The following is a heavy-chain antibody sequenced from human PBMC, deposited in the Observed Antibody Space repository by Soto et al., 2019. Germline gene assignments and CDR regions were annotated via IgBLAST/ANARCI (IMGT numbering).Heavy chain of an antibody. CDR2: ISYDGSNK. CDR1: GFTFSSYG. Sequence: QVQLVESGGGVVQPGRSLRLSCAASGFTFSSYGMHWVRQAPGKGLEWVAVISYDGSNKYYADSVKGRFTISRDNSKNTLYLQMNSLRAEDTAVYYCANYDSSGYYFDYWGQGTLVTVSS. V-gene: IGHV3-30*18. J-gene: IGHJ4*02. CDR3: ANYDSSGYYFDY. D-gene: IGHD3-22*01.